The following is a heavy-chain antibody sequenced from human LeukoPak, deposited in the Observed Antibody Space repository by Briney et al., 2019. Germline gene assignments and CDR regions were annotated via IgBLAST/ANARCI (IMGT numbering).Heavy chain of an antibody. CDR1: GFTVSSNY. CDR2: IYSGGST. V-gene: IGHV3-53*05. Sequence: PGGSLRLSCAASGFTVSSNYMSWVRQAPGKGLEGVSVIYSGGSTYYADSVKGRFAISRDNSKNTLYLQMNSLRAEDTAVYYCARVVAENYYGSGSFDYWGQGTLVTVSS. CDR3: ARVVAENYYGSGSFDY. J-gene: IGHJ4*02. D-gene: IGHD3-10*01.